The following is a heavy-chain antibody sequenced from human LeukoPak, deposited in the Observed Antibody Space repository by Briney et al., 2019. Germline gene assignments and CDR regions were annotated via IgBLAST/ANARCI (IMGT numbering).Heavy chain of an antibody. D-gene: IGHD2-21*02. Sequence: ASVKVSCKASGYSFVLYGISWVRQAPGQGPEWMGWISNYNGNTKYAQKFQGRVTMTTDTSTSTAYMELRSLRSVDTAVYYCARGREGDDEYRGQGTLVTVSS. CDR3: ARGREGDDEY. CDR1: GYSFVLYG. J-gene: IGHJ4*02. CDR2: ISNYNGNT. V-gene: IGHV1-18*01.